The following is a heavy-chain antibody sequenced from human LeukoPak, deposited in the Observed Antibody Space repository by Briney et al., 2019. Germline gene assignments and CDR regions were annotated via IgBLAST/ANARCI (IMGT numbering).Heavy chain of an antibody. J-gene: IGHJ6*02. D-gene: IGHD1-26*01. CDR1: GGSISSGGYY. CDR2: IYHSGST. CDR3: ARGVWELLKGGYYYYYGMDV. Sequence: PSQTLSLTCTVSGGSISSGGYYWSWIRQPPGKGLEWIGYIYHSGSTYYNPSLKSRVTISVDMSKNQFSLKLSSVTAADTAVYYCARGVWELLKGGYYYYYGMDVWGQGTTVTVSS. V-gene: IGHV4-30-2*01.